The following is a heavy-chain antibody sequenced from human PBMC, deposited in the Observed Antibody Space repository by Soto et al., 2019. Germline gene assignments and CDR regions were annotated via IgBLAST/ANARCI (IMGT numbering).Heavy chain of an antibody. Sequence: EVQLVESGGGLVKPGGSLRLSCAASGFTFSSYSMNWVRQAPGKGLEWVSSISSSSSYIYYTDSVKGRFTISRDNAKNSLYLQMNSLRAEDTAVYYCARDGQLGVFDYWGQGTLVTVSS. CDR3: ARDGQLGVFDY. CDR2: ISSSSSYI. V-gene: IGHV3-21*01. J-gene: IGHJ4*02. CDR1: GFTFSSYS. D-gene: IGHD6-6*01.